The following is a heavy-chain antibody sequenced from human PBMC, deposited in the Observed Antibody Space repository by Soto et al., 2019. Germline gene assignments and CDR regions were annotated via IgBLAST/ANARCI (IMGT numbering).Heavy chain of an antibody. V-gene: IGHV3-30*04. J-gene: IGHJ6*01. CDR3: GSDRWEQGPSRYYYGMDV. CDR2: ISFDGKNK. Sequence: GGSLRLSCAVSGGTFNRHSINWVRQAPCKGLEWVAVISFDGKNKYYGDSVEGRFTVARENFNKPVYLQMDSLIGEDTAVYCGGSDRWEQGPSRYYYGMDVLG. CDR1: GGTFNRHS. D-gene: IGHD1-26*01.